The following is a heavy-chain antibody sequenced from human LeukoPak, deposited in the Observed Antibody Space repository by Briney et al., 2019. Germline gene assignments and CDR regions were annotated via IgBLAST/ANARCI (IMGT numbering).Heavy chain of an antibody. D-gene: IGHD5-12*01. Sequence: SETLSLTCTVSGGSISYSSYSWNWIRQPAGKGLEWIGRIYTTGSTKYNPSLESRVTISLDASKNQFSLKLNSMTAADTAVYYCARALHLAPYYFDYWGQGALVTVST. CDR2: IYTTGST. CDR3: ARALHLAPYYFDY. J-gene: IGHJ4*02. CDR1: GGSISYSSYS. V-gene: IGHV4-61*02.